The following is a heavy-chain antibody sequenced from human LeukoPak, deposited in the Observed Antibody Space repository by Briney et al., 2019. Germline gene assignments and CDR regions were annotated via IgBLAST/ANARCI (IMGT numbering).Heavy chain of an antibody. J-gene: IGHJ4*02. V-gene: IGHV3-43*01. D-gene: IGHD6-13*01. CDR2: ISWDGGST. CDR1: GFTFDDYT. CDR3: AKDIGGGSLAAAGTD. Sequence: GGSLRLSCAASGFTFDDYTMHWVRQAPGKGLEWVSLISWDGGSTYYADSVKGRFTISRDNSKNSLYLQMNSLRTEDTALYYCAKDIGGGSLAAAGTDWGQGTLVTVSS.